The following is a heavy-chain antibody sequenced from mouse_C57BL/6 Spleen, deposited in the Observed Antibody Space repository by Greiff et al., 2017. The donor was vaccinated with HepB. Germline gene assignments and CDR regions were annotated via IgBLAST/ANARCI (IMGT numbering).Heavy chain of an antibody. J-gene: IGHJ4*01. CDR1: GYAFTNYL. CDR2: INPGSGGT. V-gene: IGHV1-54*01. CDR3: ARSPWDYDNYAMDY. Sequence: QVQLQQSGAELVRPGTSVKVSCKASGYAFTNYLIEWVKQRPGQGLEWIGVINPGSGGTNYNEKFKGKATLTADKSSSTAYMQLSSLTSEDSAVYFCARSPWDYDNYAMDYWGQGTSVTVSS. D-gene: IGHD4-1*01.